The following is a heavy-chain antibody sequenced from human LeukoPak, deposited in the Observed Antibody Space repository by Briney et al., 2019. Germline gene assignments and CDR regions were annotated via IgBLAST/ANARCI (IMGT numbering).Heavy chain of an antibody. V-gene: IGHV3-23*01. CDR1: GFTFSSYA. CDR3: AKDDSLYYYYGMDV. CDR2: ISGSGGST. D-gene: IGHD2-21*01. Sequence: GGSLRLSCAASGFTFSSYAMSWVRQAPGKGLEWVSAISGSGGSTYYADSVKGRFTISRDNSKITLYLQMNSLRAEDTAVYYCAKDDSLYYYYGMDVWGQGTMVTVPS. J-gene: IGHJ6*02.